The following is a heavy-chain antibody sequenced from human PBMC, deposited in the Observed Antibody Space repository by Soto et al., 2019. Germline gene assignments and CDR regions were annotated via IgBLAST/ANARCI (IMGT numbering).Heavy chain of an antibody. D-gene: IGHD3-10*01. J-gene: IGHJ5*02. CDR2: IIPIFGTA. Sequence: QVQLVQSGAEVKKPGSSVKVSCKASGGTFSSYAISWVRQAPGQGLEWMGGIIPIFGTANYAQKFQGRVTITADESTSTAYMELSSLRSEDTAVYYCARDNYYGSGSYYSNWFDPWGQGTLVTVSS. V-gene: IGHV1-69*01. CDR1: GGTFSSYA. CDR3: ARDNYYGSGSYYSNWFDP.